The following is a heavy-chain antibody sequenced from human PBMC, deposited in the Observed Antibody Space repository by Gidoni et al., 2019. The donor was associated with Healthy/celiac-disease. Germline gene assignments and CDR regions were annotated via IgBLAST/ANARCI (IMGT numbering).Heavy chain of an antibody. CDR2: ISSSSSYI. J-gene: IGHJ6*02. V-gene: IGHV3-21*01. CDR1: GFTFISYS. CDR3: ASPATPYYYDYGMDV. Sequence: EVQLVESGGGLINPGGSLRLSCAASGFTFISYSMNWVRQAPGKGREWIASISSSSSYIYYADSVKGRFTISRDNAKNSLYLQMNSLRAEDTAVYYCASPATPYYYDYGMDVWGQGTTVTVSS. D-gene: IGHD1-26*01.